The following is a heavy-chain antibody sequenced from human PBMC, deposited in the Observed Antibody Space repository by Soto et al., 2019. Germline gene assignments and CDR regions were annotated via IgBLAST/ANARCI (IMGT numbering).Heavy chain of an antibody. D-gene: IGHD3-9*01. CDR1: GGSISSSSYY. CDR3: ARQKRVRYFDWLLSCPFDY. Sequence: PSETLSLTCTVSGGSISSSSYYWGWIRQPPGKGLEWIGSIYYSGSTYYNPSLKSRVTISVDTSKNQFSLKLSSVTAADTAVYYCARQKRVRYFDWLLSCPFDYWGQGTLVTVS. J-gene: IGHJ4*02. V-gene: IGHV4-39*01. CDR2: IYYSGST.